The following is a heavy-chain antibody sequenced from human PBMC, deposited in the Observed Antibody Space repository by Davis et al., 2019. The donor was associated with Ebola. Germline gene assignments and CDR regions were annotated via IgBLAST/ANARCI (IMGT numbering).Heavy chain of an antibody. CDR2: INSDGSST. D-gene: IGHD3-10*01. Sequence: GESLKISCAASGFTFSSYWMHWVRQAPGKGLVWVSRINSDGSSTSYADSVKGRFTISRDNAKNTLYLQMNSLRAEDTAVYYCARDLVQGVIFYYGMDVWGQGTTVTVSS. CDR3: ARDLVQGVIFYYGMDV. V-gene: IGHV3-74*01. J-gene: IGHJ6*02. CDR1: GFTFSSYW.